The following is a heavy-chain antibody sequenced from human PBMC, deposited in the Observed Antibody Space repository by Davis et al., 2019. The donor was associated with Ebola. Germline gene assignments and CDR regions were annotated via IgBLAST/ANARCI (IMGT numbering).Heavy chain of an antibody. V-gene: IGHV3-48*02. J-gene: IGHJ6*04. CDR3: ARGVPAAVLLYYYYGMDV. Sequence: GESLKISCAASGFTFSSYSMNWVRQAPGKGLEWVSYISSSSSTIYYADSVKGRFTISRDNAKNSLYLQMNSLRDEDTAVYYCARGVPAAVLLYYYYGMDVWGKGTTVTVSS. D-gene: IGHD2-2*01. CDR1: GFTFSSYS. CDR2: ISSSSSTI.